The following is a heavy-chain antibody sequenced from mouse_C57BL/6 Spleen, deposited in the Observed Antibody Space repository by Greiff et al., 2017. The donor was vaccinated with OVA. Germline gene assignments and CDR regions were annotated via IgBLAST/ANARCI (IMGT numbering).Heavy chain of an antibody. CDR3: ARLLGGYFDY. Sequence: EVKLMESGGGLVKPGGSLKLSCAASGFTFSDYGMHWVRQAPEKGLEWVAYISSGSSTIYYADTVKGRFTISRDNAKNTLFLQMTSLRSEDTAMYYCARLLGGYFDYWGQGTTLTVSS. CDR1: GFTFSDYG. J-gene: IGHJ2*01. CDR2: ISSGSSTI. D-gene: IGHD3-3*01. V-gene: IGHV5-17*01.